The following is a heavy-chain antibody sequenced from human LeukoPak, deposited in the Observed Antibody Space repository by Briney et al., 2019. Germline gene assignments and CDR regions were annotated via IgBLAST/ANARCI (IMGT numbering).Heavy chain of an antibody. D-gene: IGHD2-2*01. CDR3: AVSYQLLHNWFDP. Sequence: PSGTLCLSCTVSGGSISIGGYYWSWISQHPGEGLEWIGYIYYSGSTYYNPSLKSRVTISVDTSKNQFSLKLSSVTAADTAVYYCAVSYQLLHNWFDPWGQGTLVTVSS. CDR2: IYYSGST. CDR1: GGSISIGGYY. J-gene: IGHJ5*02. V-gene: IGHV4-31*03.